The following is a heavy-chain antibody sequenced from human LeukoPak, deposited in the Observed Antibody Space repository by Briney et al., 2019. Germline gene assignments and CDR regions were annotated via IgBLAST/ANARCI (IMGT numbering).Heavy chain of an antibody. CDR3: ARLSGYSYGASYFDY. D-gene: IGHD5-18*01. CDR1: GYTFTSYA. V-gene: IGHV1-3*01. CDR2: INAGNGNT. Sequence: ASVKVSCKASGYTFTSYAMHWVRQAPGQRLEWMGWINAGNGNTKYSQKFQGRVTITRDTSASTAYMELSSLRSEDTAVYYCARLSGYSYGASYFDYWGHGTLVTVSS. J-gene: IGHJ4*01.